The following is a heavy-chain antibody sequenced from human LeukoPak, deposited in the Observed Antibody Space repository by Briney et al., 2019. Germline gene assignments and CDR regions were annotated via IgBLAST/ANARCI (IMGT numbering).Heavy chain of an antibody. CDR2: IYYSGST. D-gene: IGHD5-18*01. CDR1: GGPISSYY. CDR3: ARDAGYSYGPRWFDP. V-gene: IGHV4-59*01. Sequence: PSETLSLTCTVSGGPISSYYWSWIRQPPGKGLEWIGYIYYSGSTNYNPSLKSRVTISVDTSKNQFSLKLSSVTAADTAVYYCARDAGYSYGPRWFDPWGQGTLVTVSS. J-gene: IGHJ5*02.